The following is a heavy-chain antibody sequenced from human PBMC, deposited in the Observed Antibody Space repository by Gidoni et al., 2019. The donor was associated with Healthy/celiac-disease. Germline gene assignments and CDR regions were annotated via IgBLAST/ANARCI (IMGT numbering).Heavy chain of an antibody. J-gene: IGHJ6*02. CDR1: GGTFSSYA. Sequence: QVQLVQSGAEVKKPGYSVKVSCKAAGGTFSSYAISWVRQAPGQGLEWMGGIIPIFGTANYAQKFQGRVTITADESTSTAYMELSSLRSEDTAVYYCALMVRKNYGMDVWGQGTTVTVSS. CDR3: ALMVRKNYGMDV. D-gene: IGHD3-10*01. V-gene: IGHV1-69*01. CDR2: IIPIFGTA.